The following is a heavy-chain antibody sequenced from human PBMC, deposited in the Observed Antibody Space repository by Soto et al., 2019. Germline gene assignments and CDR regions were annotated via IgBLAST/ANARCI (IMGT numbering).Heavy chain of an antibody. V-gene: IGHV4-59*01. CDR2: VYYNGSA. Sequence: SETLSLTCIVSGGSLSTYLWSWIRQPPGKGLEWIGAVYYNGSANYNPSLKSRVSISVDTSKNHLSLTLRSATAADTAVYYCARSFSPRGRGTLVTVS. CDR1: GGSLSTYL. CDR3: ARSFSP. J-gene: IGHJ5*02.